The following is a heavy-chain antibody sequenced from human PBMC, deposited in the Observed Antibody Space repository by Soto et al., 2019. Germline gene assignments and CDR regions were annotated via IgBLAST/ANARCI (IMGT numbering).Heavy chain of an antibody. CDR1: AGSISSDGFY. CDR2: IYHSGGT. D-gene: IGHD5-12*01. J-gene: IGHJ5*01. CDR3: ARDRGGYGVFAS. Sequence: QVQLQESGPGLVKPSQTLSLTCSVSAGSISSDGFYWNWIRQPPGKGLEWIGYIYHSGGTYSSPSLRSRVTISVDMYKNQFTMKLSSVTAADTAVYYCARDRGGYGVFASWGQGTLVTVSS. V-gene: IGHV4-31*03.